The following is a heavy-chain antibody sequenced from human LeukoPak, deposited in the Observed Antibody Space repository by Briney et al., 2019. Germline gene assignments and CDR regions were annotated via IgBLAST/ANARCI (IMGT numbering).Heavy chain of an antibody. Sequence: PSETLSLTCTVSGGSISGYYWSWIRKPPGKALEWIGYVYYSGSTNYNPSLKSRVSMSVDTCKNQFSLKLTSVTAADTALYYCARGGKATVVTMWGQGILVTVSS. CDR1: GGSISGYY. J-gene: IGHJ4*02. CDR2: VYYSGST. CDR3: ARGGKATVVTM. V-gene: IGHV4-59*12. D-gene: IGHD4-23*01.